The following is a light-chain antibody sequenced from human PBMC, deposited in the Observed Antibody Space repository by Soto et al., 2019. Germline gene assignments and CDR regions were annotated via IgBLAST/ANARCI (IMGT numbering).Light chain of an antibody. CDR2: EVS. Sequence: QSALTQPASVSGSPGQSITISCTGTSGDIGAFKYVSWYQQEPGNAPKLLIYEVSRRPSWISNRFSGSRSGNTASLTISGLQAEDETDYYCSSYTSANTLLFGTGTKLTVL. CDR1: SGDIGAFKY. J-gene: IGLJ1*01. V-gene: IGLV2-14*01. CDR3: SSYTSANTLL.